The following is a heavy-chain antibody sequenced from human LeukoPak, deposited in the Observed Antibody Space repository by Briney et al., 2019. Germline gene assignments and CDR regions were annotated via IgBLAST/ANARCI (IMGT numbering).Heavy chain of an antibody. D-gene: IGHD4-23*01. CDR3: ARDGDTVLTRGYYYYMDV. Sequence: GGSLRLSCAASGFTFSSYWMNWVRQAPGKGLEWVAKIKKDGSEKYYVDSVKGRFTISRDNAKTSLYLQMNSLRAEDTALYYCARDGDTVLTRGYYYYMDVWGKGTTVTVSS. CDR1: GFTFSSYW. CDR2: IKKDGSEK. V-gene: IGHV3-7*01. J-gene: IGHJ6*03.